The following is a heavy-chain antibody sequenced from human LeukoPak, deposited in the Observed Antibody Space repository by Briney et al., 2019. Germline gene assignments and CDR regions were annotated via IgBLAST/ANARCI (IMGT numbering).Heavy chain of an antibody. Sequence: PGGSLRLSCVASGFTFSSYAMSWVRQAPGKGLEWVSAVSGSGGSTYYADSVKGRFTISRDNSKNTLYLQMNSLRAEDTAVYYCAKVNYYDSSGYDYYDYWGQGTLVTVSS. CDR1: GFTFSSYA. CDR3: AKVNYYDSSGYDYYDY. J-gene: IGHJ4*02. V-gene: IGHV3-23*01. D-gene: IGHD3-22*01. CDR2: VSGSGGST.